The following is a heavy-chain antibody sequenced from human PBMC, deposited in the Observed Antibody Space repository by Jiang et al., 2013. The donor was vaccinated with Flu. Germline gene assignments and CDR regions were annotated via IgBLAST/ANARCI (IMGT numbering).Heavy chain of an antibody. CDR3: ARGGRGAVDI. D-gene: IGHD5-24*01. Sequence: GPGLVKPSQTLSLTCSVSGGSINSVGYYWSWIRQHPGKGLEWIGYIYYSGKSYSNPSLQSRAIITLDTSKNHFXLTLNSVTAADTAVYYCARGGRGAVDIWGQGT. CDR2: IYYSGKS. CDR1: GGSINSVGYY. V-gene: IGHV4-31*03. J-gene: IGHJ3*02.